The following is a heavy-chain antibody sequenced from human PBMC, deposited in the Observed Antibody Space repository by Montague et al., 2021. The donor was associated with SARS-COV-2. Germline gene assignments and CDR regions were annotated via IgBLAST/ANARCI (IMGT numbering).Heavy chain of an antibody. J-gene: IGHJ5*02. CDR1: GDSVDSDC. D-gene: IGHD3/OR15-3a*01. V-gene: IGHV4-59*02. CDR3: VREQDWASLFDL. CDR2: IHYTGST. Sequence: SETLSLTCTVSGDSVDSDCWSWVRQPPGERLEWTGHIHYTGSTEYNPSLKSRASISADASKNSLSLSLASATAADTAVYYCVREQDWASLFDLWGQGILVTVSS.